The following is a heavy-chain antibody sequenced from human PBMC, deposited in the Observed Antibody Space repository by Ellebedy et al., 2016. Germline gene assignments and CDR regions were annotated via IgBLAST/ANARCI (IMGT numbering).Heavy chain of an antibody. D-gene: IGHD5-12*01. V-gene: IGHV3-11*01. CDR1: GFTFSDYY. J-gene: IGHJ4*02. CDR2: ISSSGSTI. CDR3: AKDNGVATTSFDY. Sequence: GGSLRLXCAASGFTFSDYYMSWIRQAPGKGLEWVSYISSSGSTIYYADSVKGRFTISRDNAKNSLYLQMNSLRAEDTAVYYCAKDNGVATTSFDYWGQGTLVTVSS.